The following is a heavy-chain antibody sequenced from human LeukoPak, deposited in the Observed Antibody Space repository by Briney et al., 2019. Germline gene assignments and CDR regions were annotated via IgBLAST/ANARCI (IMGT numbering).Heavy chain of an antibody. D-gene: IGHD6-13*01. CDR1: GFTFSTFA. J-gene: IGHJ3*02. CDR3: AKARSSSSNVFDI. V-gene: IGHV3-23*01. CDR2: IFPSGGEI. Sequence: GGSLRLSCAASGFTFSTFAMIWVRQPPGKGLEWVSSIFPSGGEIHYADSVRGRFTISRDNSKSTLSLQMNSLRAGDTAVYYCAKARSSSSNVFDIWGQGTMVTVSS.